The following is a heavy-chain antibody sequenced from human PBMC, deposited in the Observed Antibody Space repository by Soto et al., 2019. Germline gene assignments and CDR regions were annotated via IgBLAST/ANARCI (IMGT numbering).Heavy chain of an antibody. D-gene: IGHD2-15*01. Sequence: EVQLVESGGGLVQPGGSLRLSCAASGFTVSSNYMSWVRQAPGKGLEWVSVIYSGGSTYYADSVKGRFTISRHNSKNTLYLQMYSLRAQDTAVYYCARVTDLLGDAFDIWGQGTMVTVSS. V-gene: IGHV3-53*04. J-gene: IGHJ3*02. CDR3: ARVTDLLGDAFDI. CDR2: IYSGGST. CDR1: GFTVSSNY.